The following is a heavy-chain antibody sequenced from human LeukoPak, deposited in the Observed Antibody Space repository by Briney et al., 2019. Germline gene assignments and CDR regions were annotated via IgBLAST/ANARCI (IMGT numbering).Heavy chain of an antibody. D-gene: IGHD6-6*01. V-gene: IGHV1-2*02. Sequence: GASVKVSCKASGYTFTGYYMHWVRQAPGQGLEWMGWINPNSGGTNFAQKFQGRVTMTRETSISTAYMELSRLRSDDTAVYYCAREYSSSAEWGYWGQGTLVTVSS. J-gene: IGHJ4*02. CDR3: AREYSSSAEWGY. CDR1: GYTFTGYY. CDR2: INPNSGGT.